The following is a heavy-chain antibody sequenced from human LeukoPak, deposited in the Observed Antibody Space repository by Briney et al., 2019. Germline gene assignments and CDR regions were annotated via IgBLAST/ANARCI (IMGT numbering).Heavy chain of an antibody. CDR1: GASMSSDGYY. CDR2: IYSGGST. V-gene: IGHV4-61*02. J-gene: IGHJ5*02. CDR3: ASAGHCANGVCRNWFGP. D-gene: IGHD2-8*01. Sequence: SETLSLTCNVSGASMSSDGYYWNWIRQPAGKGLEWIGRIYSGGSTNYNPSLKSRVTLSVDTSKNRLSLKLSYVTAADTAVYYCASAGHCANGVCRNWFGPWGQGTLVTVSS.